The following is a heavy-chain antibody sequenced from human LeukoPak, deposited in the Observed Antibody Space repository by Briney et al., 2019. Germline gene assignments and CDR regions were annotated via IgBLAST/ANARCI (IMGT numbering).Heavy chain of an antibody. CDR3: ARDSYYDSSGYYYFDY. CDR2: INPNSGGT. V-gene: IGHV1-2*06. D-gene: IGHD3-22*01. J-gene: IGHJ4*02. CDR1: GYTFTSYD. Sequence: ASVKVSCKASGYTFTSYDINWVRQATGQGLEWMGRINPNSGGTNYAQKFQGRVTMTRDTSISTAYMELSRLRSDDTAVYYCARDSYYDSSGYYYFDYWGQGTLVTVSS.